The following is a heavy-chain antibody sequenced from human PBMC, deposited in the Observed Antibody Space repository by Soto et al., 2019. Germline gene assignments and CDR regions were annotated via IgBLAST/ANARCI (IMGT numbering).Heavy chain of an antibody. V-gene: IGHV3-30*18. Sequence: QVQLVESGGGVVQPGRSLRLSCAASGFTFSSYGMHWVRQAPGKGLEWVAVISYDGSNKYYADSVKGRFTISRDNSKNTLYLQMNSLRAEDTAVYYCAKDDDSSGSDAFDIWGQGTMVTVSS. J-gene: IGHJ3*02. CDR3: AKDDDSSGSDAFDI. CDR2: ISYDGSNK. CDR1: GFTFSSYG. D-gene: IGHD3-22*01.